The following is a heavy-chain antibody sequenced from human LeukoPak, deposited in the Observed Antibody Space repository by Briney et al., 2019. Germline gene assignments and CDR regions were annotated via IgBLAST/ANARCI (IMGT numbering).Heavy chain of an antibody. D-gene: IGHD1-1*01. CDR2: IYSGGST. CDR3: ARGVPRVHTRFDY. J-gene: IGHJ4*02. Sequence: GGSLRLSCAASGFTVSSNYMSWVRQAPGKGLEWVSVIYSGGSTYYADSVKGRFTISRDNSKNTLYHQMNSLRAEDTAVYYCARGVPRVHTRFDYWGQGTLVTVSS. CDR1: GFTVSSNY. V-gene: IGHV3-66*02.